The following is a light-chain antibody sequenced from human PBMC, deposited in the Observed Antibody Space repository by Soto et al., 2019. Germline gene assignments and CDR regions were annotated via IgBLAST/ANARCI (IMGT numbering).Light chain of an antibody. J-gene: IGKJ1*01. CDR2: AAS. CDR3: LQDYGESWT. CDR1: RDVGSD. V-gene: IGKV1-6*01. Sequence: MTQSRSSLSDSVAEEIIITCLASRDVGSDVSWYQQKPGQAPKLLIYAASNLYTGVPSRFSGSRSGTEFTLTISSLQPEDFASYYCLQDYGESWTFGQGTKVDIK.